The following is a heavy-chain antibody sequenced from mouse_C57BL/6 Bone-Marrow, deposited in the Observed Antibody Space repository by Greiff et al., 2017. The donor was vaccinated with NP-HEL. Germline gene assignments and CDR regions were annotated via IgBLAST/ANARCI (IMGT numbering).Heavy chain of an antibody. V-gene: IGHV3-6*01. CDR2: ISYDGSN. CDR1: GYSITSGYY. Sequence: VQLQQSGPGLVKPSQSLSLSCPVTGYSITSGYYWNWIRQFPGNKLECMGYISYDGSNNYNPSLKNRISITRDTSKNQFFLKLNSVTTEDTATYYCARGPYYDYVRDYWGQGTTLTVSS. J-gene: IGHJ2*01. D-gene: IGHD2-4*01. CDR3: ARGPYYDYVRDY.